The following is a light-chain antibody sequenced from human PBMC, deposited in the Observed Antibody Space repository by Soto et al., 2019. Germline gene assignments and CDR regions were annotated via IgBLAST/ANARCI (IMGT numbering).Light chain of an antibody. CDR2: SNN. J-gene: IGLJ3*02. CDR1: SSNIGSNY. Sequence: QPVLTQPPSASGTPGQRVTTSCSGSSSNIGSNYVYWYQQLPGTAPKLLIYSNNQRPSGVPDRFSGSKSGTSASLAISGLRSEDEADYYCAAWDDSLSGWVFGGGTKLTVL. CDR3: AAWDDSLSGWV. V-gene: IGLV1-47*02.